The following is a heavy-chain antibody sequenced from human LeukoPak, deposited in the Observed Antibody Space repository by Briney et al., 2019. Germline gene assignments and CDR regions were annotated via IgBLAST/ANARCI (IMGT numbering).Heavy chain of an antibody. CDR2: ISSSGSTI. J-gene: IGHJ3*02. D-gene: IGHD2-2*01. CDR3: ARRYCSSTSCGDAFDI. CDR1: GFTFSDYY. Sequence: GGSLRLSCAASGFTFSDYYMSWIRQAPGKGLEWVSYISSSGSTIYYADSVKGRFTISRDNAKNPLYLQMNSLRADDTAVYYCARRYCSSTSCGDAFDIWGQGTMVTVSS. V-gene: IGHV3-11*01.